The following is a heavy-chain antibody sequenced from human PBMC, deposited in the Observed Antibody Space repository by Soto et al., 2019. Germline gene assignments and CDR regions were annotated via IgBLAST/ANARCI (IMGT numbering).Heavy chain of an antibody. Sequence: QVQLVQSGAEVKKPGSSVKVSCKASVGTFSSDSFSWVRQAPGQGLEWMGGIIPMFDTPIYAQKFQDRVTITADESTSTAYMQVSSLRSGDTAVYYCARSGGVARDFNYWGQGSLVTVSS. CDR3: ARSGGVARDFNY. D-gene: IGHD2-8*02. V-gene: IGHV1-69*12. J-gene: IGHJ4*02. CDR2: IIPMFDTP. CDR1: VGTFSSDS.